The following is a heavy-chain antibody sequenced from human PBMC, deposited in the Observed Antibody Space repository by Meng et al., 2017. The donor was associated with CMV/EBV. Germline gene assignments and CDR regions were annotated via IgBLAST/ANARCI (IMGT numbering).Heavy chain of an antibody. CDR3: AKHAGSYYSYYYYYGMDV. CDR2: IRYDGSNK. CDR1: GFTFSSYA. Sequence: GESLKISCAASGFTFSSYAMHWVRQAPGKGLEWVAFIRYDGSNKYYADSVKGRFTISRDNSKNTLYLQMNSLRAEDTAVYYCAKHAGSYYSYYYYYGMDVWGQGTTVTVSS. V-gene: IGHV3-30*02. J-gene: IGHJ6*02. D-gene: IGHD1-26*01.